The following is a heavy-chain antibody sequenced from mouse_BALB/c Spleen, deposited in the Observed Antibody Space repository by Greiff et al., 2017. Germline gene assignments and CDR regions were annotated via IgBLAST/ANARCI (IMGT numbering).Heavy chain of an antibody. CDR2: INPSNGGT. CDR1: GYTFTSYY. Sequence: VKLQESGAELVKPGASVKLSCKASGYTFTSYYMYWVKQRPGQGLEWIGEINPSNGGTNFNEKFKSKATLTVDKSSSTAYMQLSSLTSEDSAVYYCTRGDDDAWFAYWGQGTLVTVSA. CDR3: TRGDDDAWFAY. J-gene: IGHJ3*01. V-gene: IGHV1S81*02. D-gene: IGHD2-12*01.